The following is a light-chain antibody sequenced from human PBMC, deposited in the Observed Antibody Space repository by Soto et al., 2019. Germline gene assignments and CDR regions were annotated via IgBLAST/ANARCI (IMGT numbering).Light chain of an antibody. CDR2: AAS. J-gene: IGKJ1*01. V-gene: IGKV1-39*01. Sequence: DIQMTQSPSSLSASVGDRVTITCRASQSISTYLNWYQQKPGKAPKLLLYAASSLQGGVPSKFSGSGSGTDFTLTISSLQPEDFATYYCQQSYSTSWTFGQGTKVEIK. CDR3: QQSYSTSWT. CDR1: QSISTY.